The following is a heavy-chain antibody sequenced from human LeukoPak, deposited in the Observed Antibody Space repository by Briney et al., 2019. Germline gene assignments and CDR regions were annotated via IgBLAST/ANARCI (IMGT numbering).Heavy chain of an antibody. Sequence: ASVKVSCKASGYTFTSYGISWVRRAPGQGLEWMGWISAYNGNTNYAQKLQGRVTMTTDTSTSTAYMELRSLRSDDTAVYYCARDPPHDYSNYPVDYYYYMDVWGKGTTVTVSS. D-gene: IGHD4-11*01. CDR2: ISAYNGNT. CDR1: GYTFTSYG. V-gene: IGHV1-18*01. J-gene: IGHJ6*03. CDR3: ARDPPHDYSNYPVDYYYYMDV.